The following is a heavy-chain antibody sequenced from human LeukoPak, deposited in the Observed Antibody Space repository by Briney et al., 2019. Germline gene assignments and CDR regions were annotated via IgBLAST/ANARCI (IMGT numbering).Heavy chain of an antibody. J-gene: IGHJ4*02. Sequence: GASVKVSCKASGYSFTSHYMHWVRQAPGQGLEWMGLINPSGSSTLYAQKFQGRVTMTRDMSTTTDYMELSSLRSEDTAVYYCARDSSGWYEDYWGQGTLVTVSS. CDR2: INPSGSST. CDR3: ARDSSGWYEDY. V-gene: IGHV1-46*01. CDR1: GYSFTSHY. D-gene: IGHD6-19*01.